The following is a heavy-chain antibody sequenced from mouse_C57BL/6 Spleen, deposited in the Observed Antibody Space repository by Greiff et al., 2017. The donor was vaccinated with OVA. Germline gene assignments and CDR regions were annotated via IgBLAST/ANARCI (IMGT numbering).Heavy chain of an antibody. CDR2: INPGGGGT. CDR1: GYAFTNYL. CDR3: ARATMVTTRGSWFAY. D-gene: IGHD2-2*01. J-gene: IGHJ3*01. Sequence: VLLQQSGAELVRPGTSVKVSCKASGYAFTNYLIAWVKQRPGQGLEWIGAINPGGGGTNYNEKFKGKATLTADKSSSTAYMQLSSLKSEDSAVYFCARATMVTTRGSWFAYWGQGTLVTVSA. V-gene: IGHV1-54*01.